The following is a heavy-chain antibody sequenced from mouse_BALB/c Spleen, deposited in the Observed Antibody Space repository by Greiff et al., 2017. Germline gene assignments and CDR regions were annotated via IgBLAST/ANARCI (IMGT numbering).Heavy chain of an antibody. CDR1: GYTFTSYW. V-gene: IGHV1S81*02. Sequence: QVQLQQSGAELVKPGASVKLSCKASGYTFTSYWMHWVKQRPGQGLEWIGEINPSNGRTNYNEKFKSKATLTVDKSSSTAYMQLSSLTSEDSAVYYCANLRAMDYWGQGTSVTVSS. J-gene: IGHJ4*01. CDR2: INPSNGRT. CDR3: ANLRAMDY.